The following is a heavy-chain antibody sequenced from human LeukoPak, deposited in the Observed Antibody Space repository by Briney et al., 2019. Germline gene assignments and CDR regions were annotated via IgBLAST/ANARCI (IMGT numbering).Heavy chain of an antibody. Sequence: GGSLRLSCAASGFTFSSYAMSWVRQAPGKGLEWVSAISGSGGSTHYADSVKGRFTISRDNSKNTLYLQMNSLRAEDTAVYYCAKENPYYYDSSGSPLFDYWGQGTLVTVSS. CDR2: ISGSGGST. CDR1: GFTFSSYA. V-gene: IGHV3-23*01. J-gene: IGHJ4*02. D-gene: IGHD3-22*01. CDR3: AKENPYYYDSSGSPLFDY.